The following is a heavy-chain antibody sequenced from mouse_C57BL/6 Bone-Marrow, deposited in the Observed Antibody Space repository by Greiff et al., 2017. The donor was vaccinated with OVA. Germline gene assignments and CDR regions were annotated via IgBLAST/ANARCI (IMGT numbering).Heavy chain of an antibody. J-gene: IGHJ1*03. D-gene: IGHD1-1*01. CDR3: ARERRSLYGSYPFWYFDV. CDR2: ILPGSGST. CDR1: GYTFTGYW. V-gene: IGHV1-9*01. Sequence: VQLQQSGAELMKPGASVKLSCKATGYTFTGYWIEWVKQRPGHGLEWIGEILPGSGSTNYNEKFKGKATFTADTSSNTAYMQLSSLTTEDSAIYYCARERRSLYGSYPFWYFDVWGTGTTVTVSS.